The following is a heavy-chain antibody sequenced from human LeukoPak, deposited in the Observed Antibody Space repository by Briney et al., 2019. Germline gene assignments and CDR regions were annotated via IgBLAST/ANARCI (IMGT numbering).Heavy chain of an antibody. CDR2: IYHSGST. Sequence: SQTLSLTCAVSGGSISSGGYSWSWIRQPPGKGLEWIGEIYHSGSTNYNPSLKSRVTISVDKSKNQFSLKLSSVTAADTAVYYCARDNGDYYDSSGYYYYLDYWGQGTLVTVSS. V-gene: IGHV4-30-2*01. CDR3: ARDNGDYYDSSGYYYYLDY. CDR1: GGSISSGGYS. J-gene: IGHJ4*02. D-gene: IGHD3-22*01.